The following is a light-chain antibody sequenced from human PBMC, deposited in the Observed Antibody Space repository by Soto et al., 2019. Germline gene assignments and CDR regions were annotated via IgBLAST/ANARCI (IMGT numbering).Light chain of an antibody. CDR3: QQFDNLIT. CDR1: QRISNNY. J-gene: IGKJ4*01. V-gene: IGKV3D-20*01. CDR2: DPS. Sequence: EIVLTQSPATLSLSPGERATLSCGASQRISNNYLAWYQQKPGLAPRLLIYDPSNRAAGIPDRFSGSGSGTDFTLTISRLEPEDFAVYYCQQFDNLITFGGGTKVEIK.